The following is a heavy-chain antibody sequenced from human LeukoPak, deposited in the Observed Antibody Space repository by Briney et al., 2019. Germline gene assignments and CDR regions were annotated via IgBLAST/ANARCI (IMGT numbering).Heavy chain of an antibody. CDR1: GFTFSFYW. V-gene: IGHV3-7*01. CDR2: IKQDGSEK. D-gene: IGHD3-22*01. J-gene: IGHJ4*02. Sequence: PGGTLRLSCAASGFTFSFYWMSWVRQAPGKGLEWVANIKQDGSEKYYVDSVRGRFTISRDNAKNSLYLQMNSLRAEDTAVYNCASQTSYDSSNYYSGWGQGTLVTVSS. CDR3: ASQTSYDSSNYYSG.